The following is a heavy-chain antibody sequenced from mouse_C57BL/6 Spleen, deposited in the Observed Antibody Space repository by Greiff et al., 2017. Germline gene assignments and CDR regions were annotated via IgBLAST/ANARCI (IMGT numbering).Heavy chain of an antibody. CDR1: GYTFTDYE. CDR3: TRVYGSSYGY. CDR2: IDPETGGT. V-gene: IGHV1-15*01. J-gene: IGHJ2*01. Sequence: VKLMESGAELVRPGASVTLSCKASGYTFTDYEMHWVKQTPVHGLEWIGAIDPETGGTAYNQKFKGKAILTADKSSSTAYMELRSLTSEDSAVYYCTRVYGSSYGYWGQGTTLTVSS. D-gene: IGHD1-1*01.